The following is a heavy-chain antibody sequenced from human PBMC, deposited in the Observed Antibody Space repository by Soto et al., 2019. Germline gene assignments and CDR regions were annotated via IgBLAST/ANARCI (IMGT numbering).Heavy chain of an antibody. V-gene: IGHV1-58*02. CDR3: AAVQGGGATFHF. CDR2: IVVGSGRT. D-gene: IGHD1-26*01. Sequence: QMQLAQSGPEVKKPGTSVKVSCKASGFTFINSAIQWVRQARGQRLEWIGWIVVGSGRTDYAQKLQERSTITSDMSTSTAYMELSSLRLGDTAVYYCAAVQGGGATFHFWGQGSLVTVSS. J-gene: IGHJ4*02. CDR1: GFTFINSA.